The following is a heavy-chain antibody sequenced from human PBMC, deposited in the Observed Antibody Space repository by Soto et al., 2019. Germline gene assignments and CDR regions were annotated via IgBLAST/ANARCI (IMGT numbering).Heavy chain of an antibody. J-gene: IGHJ5*01. Sequence: LRLSCAASGFTFSSYAMSWVRQAPGKGLEWVSAISGSGGSTFYADSVKGRFTISRDTSKNTLFLQMNSLRAEDTAVYYCAKDRERGYNWFDSWGQETLVTVYS. CDR2: ISGSGGST. CDR3: AKDRERGYNWFDS. CDR1: GFTFSSYA. V-gene: IGHV3-23*01. D-gene: IGHD3-22*01.